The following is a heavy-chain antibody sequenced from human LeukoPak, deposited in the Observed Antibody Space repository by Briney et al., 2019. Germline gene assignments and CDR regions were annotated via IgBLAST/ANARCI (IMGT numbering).Heavy chain of an antibody. D-gene: IGHD5-24*01. CDR2: TRSKAYGGTT. Sequence: GGSLRLSCTASGFTFGDYAMSWVRQAPGKGLEWVGFTRSKAYGGTTEYAASVKGRFTISRDDSKSIAYLQMNSLRTEDTAVYYCTRAEEIGGNAFDIWGQGTMVTVSS. V-gene: IGHV3-49*04. CDR3: TRAEEIGGNAFDI. CDR1: GFTFGDYA. J-gene: IGHJ3*02.